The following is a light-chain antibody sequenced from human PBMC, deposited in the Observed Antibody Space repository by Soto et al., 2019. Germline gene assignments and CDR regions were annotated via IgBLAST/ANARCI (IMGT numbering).Light chain of an antibody. CDR3: QQYGSSPWT. Sequence: DIVLTQSPGTLSLSPGERATLSCRASQSVSSSYLDWYQQKPGQAPRLLIYGASSRATGIPDRFSGSGSGTDFTLTISRLEPEDFAVYYCQQYGSSPWTFGQGTKVDIK. V-gene: IGKV3-20*01. CDR1: QSVSSSY. CDR2: GAS. J-gene: IGKJ1*01.